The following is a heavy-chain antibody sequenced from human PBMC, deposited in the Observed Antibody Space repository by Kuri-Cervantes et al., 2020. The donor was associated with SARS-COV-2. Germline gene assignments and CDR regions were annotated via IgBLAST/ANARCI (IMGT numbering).Heavy chain of an antibody. CDR1: GFSFNTYA. D-gene: IGHD1-1*01. J-gene: IGHJ4*02. CDR3: ARGPSYNWNDAFDY. V-gene: IGHV3-30*04. Sequence: GGSLRLSCAASGFSFNTYAMHWVRQAPGKGLEWVAVTSYDGSNKYYADSVKGRFTISRDNSKNTLYLQMNSLRAEDTAVYYCARGPSYNWNDAFDYWGQGTLVTVSS. CDR2: TSYDGSNK.